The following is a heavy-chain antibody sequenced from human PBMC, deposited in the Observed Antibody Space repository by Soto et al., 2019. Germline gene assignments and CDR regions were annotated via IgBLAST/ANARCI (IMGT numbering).Heavy chain of an antibody. CDR2: IYYSGST. CDR1: GGSISSYY. J-gene: IGHJ6*02. CDR3: AREEGIAVAGTVYYYGMDV. D-gene: IGHD6-19*01. Sequence: SETLSLTCTVSGGSISSYYWSWIRQPPGKGLEWIGYIYYSGSTNYNPSLKSRVTISVDTSKNQFSLKLSSVTAADTAVYYCAREEGIAVAGTVYYYGMDVWGQGTTVTVSS. V-gene: IGHV4-59*01.